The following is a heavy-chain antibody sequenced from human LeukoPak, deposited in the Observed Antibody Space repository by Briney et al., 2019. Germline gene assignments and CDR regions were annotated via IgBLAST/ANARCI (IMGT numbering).Heavy chain of an antibody. J-gene: IGHJ4*02. D-gene: IGHD6-19*01. CDR2: IDTHIGNT. V-gene: IGHV1-18*01. CDR3: ARRARPIEYPSGWSGDFDF. CDR1: GYTFAQYC. Sequence: ASVKVSCKASGYTFAQYCISWVRQAPGQGLEWMGWIDTHIGNTYYAQKFQGRVAMTADISTTTASMELRSLRSDDTAVYYCARRARPIEYPSGWSGDFDFWGQGTLVTVSS.